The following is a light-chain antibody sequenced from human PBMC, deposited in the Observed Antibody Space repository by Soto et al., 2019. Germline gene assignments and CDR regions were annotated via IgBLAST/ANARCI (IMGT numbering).Light chain of an antibody. Sequence: SYELTQSPSVSVSPGQTASITCSGDKLGDRFAYWYQQKPGQSPVVVIYEDRKRPSGIPERFSGSNSGNTATLTISGTQAXXXADYYCQAWDSSSVVFGGGTQLTV. CDR1: KLGDRF. CDR3: QAWDSSSVV. CDR2: EDR. J-gene: IGLJ2*01. V-gene: IGLV3-1*01.